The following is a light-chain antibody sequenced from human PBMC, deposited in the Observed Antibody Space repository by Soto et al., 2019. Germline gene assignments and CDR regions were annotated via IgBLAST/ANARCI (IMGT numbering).Light chain of an antibody. CDR2: DAP. CDR1: QSARTY. V-gene: IGKV3-11*01. Sequence: MVLTPSPATLSLSPGDRPSLSCRASQSARTYLAWYQQKPGQAPRLLIFDAPNRATGIPARFSGSGSGTDFTLTISSLEPEDSAVYYCQHRSVWPYTFGQGTNVEIK. CDR3: QHRSVWPYT. J-gene: IGKJ2*01.